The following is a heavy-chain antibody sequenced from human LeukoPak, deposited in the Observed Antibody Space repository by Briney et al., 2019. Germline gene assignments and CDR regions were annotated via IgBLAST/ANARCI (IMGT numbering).Heavy chain of an antibody. V-gene: IGHV4-38-2*01. CDR2: IYHSGST. D-gene: IGHD2-15*01. Sequence: PSETLSLTCAVSGYSISSDYYWGWIRQPPGKGLEWIGSIYHSGSTYYNPTLKSRVTLSVDTSKNQFSLKLSSVTAADTAVYYCARGYCSGCSCLSGLAFPDYWGQGTLVTVSS. CDR3: ARGYCSGCSCLSGLAFPDY. CDR1: GYSISSDYY. J-gene: IGHJ4*02.